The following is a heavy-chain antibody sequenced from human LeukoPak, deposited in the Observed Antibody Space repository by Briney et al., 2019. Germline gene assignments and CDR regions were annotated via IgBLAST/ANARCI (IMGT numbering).Heavy chain of an antibody. CDR2: INGDGSGT. D-gene: IGHD1-26*01. J-gene: IGHJ3*02. CDR3: ARGGSPPEALGDTFDI. Sequence: GGSLRLSCAASGFTFSTYWMHWVRQAPGKGLVRVSRINGDGSGTINADSVKGRFTISRDNAKNTLYLQMNSLRAEDTAVHYCARGGSPPEALGDTFDIWGQGTVVTVSS. CDR1: GFTFSTYW. V-gene: IGHV3-74*01.